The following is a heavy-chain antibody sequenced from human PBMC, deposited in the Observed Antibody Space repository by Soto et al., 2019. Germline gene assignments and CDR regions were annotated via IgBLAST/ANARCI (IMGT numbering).Heavy chain of an antibody. Sequence: SETLSLTCTVSGGSISSGNYYWSWIRQPPGKGLEWIGDIYYSGSTYYNPSLKSRVTISVDTSENQFSLKLSSVTAADTAVYYCARGGEEWELSYFDYWGQGTLVTVSS. V-gene: IGHV4-30-4*01. CDR1: GGSISSGNYY. CDR3: ARGGEEWELSYFDY. CDR2: IYYSGST. J-gene: IGHJ4*02. D-gene: IGHD1-26*01.